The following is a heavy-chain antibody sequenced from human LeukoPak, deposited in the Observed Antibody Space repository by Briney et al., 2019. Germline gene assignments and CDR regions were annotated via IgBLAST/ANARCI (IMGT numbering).Heavy chain of an antibody. D-gene: IGHD5-12*01. J-gene: IGHJ4*02. CDR1: GFTFSSYA. CDR3: AKNEYSGYDLNPLTSD. CDR2: ISGSGGST. Sequence: PGGSLRLSCAASGFTFSSYAMSWVSHAPGKGLEWVSAISGSGGSTYYADSVKGRFTISRDNSKNTLYLQMNSLRAEDTAVYYCAKNEYSGYDLNPLTSDWGQGTLVTVSS. V-gene: IGHV3-23*01.